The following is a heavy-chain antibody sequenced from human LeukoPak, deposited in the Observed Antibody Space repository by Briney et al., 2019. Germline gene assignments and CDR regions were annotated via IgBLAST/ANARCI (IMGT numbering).Heavy chain of an antibody. J-gene: IGHJ3*02. Sequence: GGSLRLSCAASGFTFSSYAMSWVRQAPGKGLEWVSAISGSGGSTYYADSVKGRFTISRDNSKNTLYLQMNSLRAEDTAVYYCAKEMVPAAMPGPPNDAFDIWGQGTMVTASS. CDR2: ISGSGGST. D-gene: IGHD2-2*01. CDR3: AKEMVPAAMPGPPNDAFDI. V-gene: IGHV3-23*01. CDR1: GFTFSSYA.